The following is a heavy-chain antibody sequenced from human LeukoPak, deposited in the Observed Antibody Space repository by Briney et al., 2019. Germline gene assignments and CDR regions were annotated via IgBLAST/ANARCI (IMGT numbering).Heavy chain of an antibody. J-gene: IGHJ6*03. Sequence: GASVKVSCKASGGTFSSYAISWVRQAPGQGLEWMGGIIPIFGTANYAQKFQGRVTITADKSTSTAYMELSSLRSEDTAVYYCARSGYGGLYYYYMDVWGKGTTVTVSS. D-gene: IGHD5-18*01. CDR1: GGTFSSYA. CDR3: ARSGYGGLYYYYMDV. V-gene: IGHV1-69*06. CDR2: IIPIFGTA.